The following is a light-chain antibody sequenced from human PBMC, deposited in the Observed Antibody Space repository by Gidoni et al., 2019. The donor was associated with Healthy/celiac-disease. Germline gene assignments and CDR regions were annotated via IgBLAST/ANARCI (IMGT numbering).Light chain of an antibody. J-gene: IGKJ1*01. CDR3: QQYFSYSWT. CDR2: KAS. V-gene: IGKV1-5*03. Sequence: DSKMSQSPSTLSASVGDRVTITCRASQSISSWLAWYQQKPGKAPKLLIYKASSLESGVPSRFSGSGSGTDFTLTISSLQPDDFATYYCQQYFSYSWTFGQGTKVEI. CDR1: QSISSW.